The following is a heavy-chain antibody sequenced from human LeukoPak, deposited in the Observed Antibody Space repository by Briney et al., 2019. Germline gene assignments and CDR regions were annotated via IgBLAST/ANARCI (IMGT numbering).Heavy chain of an antibody. Sequence: SETLSLTCAVYGGSFSGYYWSWIRQPPGKGLEWIGEINHSGSTNYNPSLKSRVTISVDTSKNQFSLKLSSVTAADTAVYYCARGPMTTDNWFDPWGQGTLVTVSS. CDR1: GGSFSGYY. J-gene: IGHJ5*02. V-gene: IGHV4-34*01. D-gene: IGHD4-11*01. CDR2: INHSGST. CDR3: ARGPMTTDNWFDP.